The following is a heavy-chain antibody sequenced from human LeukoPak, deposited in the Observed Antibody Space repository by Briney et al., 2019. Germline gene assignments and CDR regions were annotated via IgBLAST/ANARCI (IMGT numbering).Heavy chain of an antibody. V-gene: IGHV1-46*01. D-gene: IGHD3-9*01. Sequence: ASVKVSCKASGYTFTDYYLHWVRQAPGQGLEWMGIINPSGGSTSYAQKLQGRVTMTTDTSTSTAYMELRSLRSDDTAVYYCARDPVGWLGRYFDWSGAGLNYFDYWGQGTLVTVSS. CDR2: INPSGGST. CDR3: ARDPVGWLGRYFDWSGAGLNYFDY. J-gene: IGHJ4*02. CDR1: GYTFTDYY.